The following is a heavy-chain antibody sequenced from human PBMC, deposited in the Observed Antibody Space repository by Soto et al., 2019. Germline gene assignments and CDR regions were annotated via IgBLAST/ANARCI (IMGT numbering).Heavy chain of an antibody. CDR2: FHYSGNP. Sequence: SETLSLTCTVSGGSVSSSSYYWSWIRQPPGKRPEWIGYFHYSGNPKYNPSLKSRVTISADTSKNQFSLKLSSVTAADTAVYYCARVLGGYDYFDYWGQGTLVTVSS. CDR3: ARVLGGYDYFDY. CDR1: GGSVSSSSYY. J-gene: IGHJ4*02. V-gene: IGHV4-61*01. D-gene: IGHD5-12*01.